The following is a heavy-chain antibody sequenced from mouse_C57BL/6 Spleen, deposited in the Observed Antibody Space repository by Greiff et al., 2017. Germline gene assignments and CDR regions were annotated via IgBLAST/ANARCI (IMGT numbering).Heavy chain of an antibody. CDR2: IYPGSGST. CDR1: GYTFTSYW. D-gene: IGHD1-1*01. Sequence: QVQLQQPGAELVKPGASVKMSCKASGYTFTSYWITWVKQRPGQGLEWIGDIYPGSGSTNYNEKFKSKATLTVDTSSSTAYMQLSSLTSEDSAVYYCAREGVSYYGSLFDYWGQGTTLTVSS. J-gene: IGHJ2*01. V-gene: IGHV1-55*01. CDR3: AREGVSYYGSLFDY.